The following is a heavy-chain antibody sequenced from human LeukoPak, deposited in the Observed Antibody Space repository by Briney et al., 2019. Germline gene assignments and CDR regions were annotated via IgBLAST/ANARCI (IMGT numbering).Heavy chain of an antibody. CDR3: ARYAGGGYYYYMDV. Sequence: PSETLSLTCTVSGGSISSYYWSWIRQPPGKGLEWIGYIYYSGSANYNPSLKSRVTISVDTSKNQFSLKLSSVTAADTAVYYCARYAGGGYYYYMDVWGKGTTVTVSS. D-gene: IGHD3-16*01. CDR2: IYYSGSA. J-gene: IGHJ6*03. CDR1: GGSISSYY. V-gene: IGHV4-59*01.